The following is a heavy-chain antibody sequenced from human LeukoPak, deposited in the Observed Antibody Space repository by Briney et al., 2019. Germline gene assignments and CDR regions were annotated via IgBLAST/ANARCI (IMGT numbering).Heavy chain of an antibody. V-gene: IGHV1-69*01. CDR3: ARKYFDWLSRTYYFDY. D-gene: IGHD3-9*01. J-gene: IGHJ4*02. CDR1: GDTFSSYA. Sequence: SVKVSCKASGDTFSSYAISWVRQAPGQGLEWMGGIIPIFGTANYAQKFQGRVTITADESTSTAYMELSSLRSEDTAVYYCARKYFDWLSRTYYFDYWGQGTLVTVSS. CDR2: IIPIFGTA.